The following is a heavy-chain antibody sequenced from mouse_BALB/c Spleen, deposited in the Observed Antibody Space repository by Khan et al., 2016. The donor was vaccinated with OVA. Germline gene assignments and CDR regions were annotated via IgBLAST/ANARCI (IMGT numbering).Heavy chain of an antibody. V-gene: IGHV3-2*02. Sequence: EVQLVESGPGLVKPSQSLSLTCTVTGYSITSDYAWNWIRQFPGNKLEWMGYISYSGSTTSNPSLKSRISITRDTSKNQFFLQLNSVTTEDTATYYCARWFTYWGQGTLVTVSA. CDR1: GYSITSDYA. J-gene: IGHJ3*01. CDR2: ISYSGST. CDR3: ARWFTY.